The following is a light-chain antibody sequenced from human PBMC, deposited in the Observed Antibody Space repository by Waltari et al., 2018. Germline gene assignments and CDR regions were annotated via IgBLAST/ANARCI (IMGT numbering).Light chain of an antibody. CDR1: QIIDNY. CDR3: QQSYNAGYT. Sequence: DIQMTQSPSSLSASVGDRVTITCRASQIIDNYLNLYQQKPGKAPNLIIHAASILQSCFPSWFSGSGFGVDFTLSISSLRPEYFATYFCQQSYNAGYTFGQGTRLEIK. V-gene: IGKV1-39*01. J-gene: IGKJ2*01. CDR2: AAS.